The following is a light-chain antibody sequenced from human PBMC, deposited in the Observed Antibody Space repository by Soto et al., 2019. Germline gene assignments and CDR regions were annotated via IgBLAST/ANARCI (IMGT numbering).Light chain of an antibody. Sequence: QSVLTQPPSVSGAPGQRVTISCTGSSSNIGAGYDVHWYQQLPGTAPKLLIYGNSNRPSGVPDRFSGSKSGTSASLAITGLQAEDEADYYCQSYDSSLSASVVFGGGTKFTVL. CDR1: SSNIGAGYD. CDR2: GNS. CDR3: QSYDSSLSASVV. J-gene: IGLJ2*01. V-gene: IGLV1-40*01.